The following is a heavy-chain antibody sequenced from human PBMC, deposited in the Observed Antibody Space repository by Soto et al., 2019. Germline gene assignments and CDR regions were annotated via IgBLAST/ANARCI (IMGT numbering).Heavy chain of an antibody. CDR2: IVVGSGNT. Sequence: SVKVSCKASGFTFTSSAMQWVRQARGQRLEWIGWIVVGSGNTNYAQKFQERVTITRDMSTSTAYMELSSLRSEDTAVYYCAAVSRDNYDYIWGSYLILDYWGQGTLVTVSS. D-gene: IGHD3-16*02. CDR1: GFTFTSSA. CDR3: AAVSRDNYDYIWGSYLILDY. V-gene: IGHV1-58*02. J-gene: IGHJ4*02.